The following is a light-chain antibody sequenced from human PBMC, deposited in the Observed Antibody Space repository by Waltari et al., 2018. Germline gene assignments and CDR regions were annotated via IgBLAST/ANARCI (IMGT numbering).Light chain of an antibody. CDR1: SLRSYY. J-gene: IGLJ2*01. CDR3: LSRDTSSTRL. Sequence: SSELTQDPAVSVALGQTVRITCQGDSLRSYYASWYQQRPGQAPILVLYGQDNRPTGIPDRFSGSTSGNTASLTITGAQAEDEADYYCLSRDTSSTRLFGGGTRLTV. CDR2: GQD. V-gene: IGLV3-19*01.